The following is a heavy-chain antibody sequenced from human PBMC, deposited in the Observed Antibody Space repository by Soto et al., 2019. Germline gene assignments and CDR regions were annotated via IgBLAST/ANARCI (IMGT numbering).Heavy chain of an antibody. V-gene: IGHV4-59*08. Sequence: QVQLQESGPGLVKPSETLSLTCTVSGGSISSYYWSWIRQPPGKGLEWIGYIYYSRSTNYNPSLKSRVPRSVDTSKNQSSLKLSSVTAADTAVYYCARLLWSRGDWFDPWGQGTLVTVSS. CDR2: IYYSRST. J-gene: IGHJ5*02. D-gene: IGHD3-10*01. CDR1: GGSISSYY. CDR3: ARLLWSRGDWFDP.